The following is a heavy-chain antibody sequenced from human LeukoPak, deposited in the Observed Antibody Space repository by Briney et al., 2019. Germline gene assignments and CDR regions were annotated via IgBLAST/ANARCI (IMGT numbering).Heavy chain of an antibody. CDR3: ARDKIEGPTKLDY. V-gene: IGHV3-7*01. CDR1: GFTFSSYW. CDR2: IKQDESEK. Sequence: GASLRLSCAASGFTFSSYWMSWVRQAPGKGLEWVANIKQDESEKYYVDSLKGRFTISRDNAKNSPYLQMNSLRAEDTAVYYCARDKIEGPTKLDYWGQGILVTVSS. D-gene: IGHD1-1*01. J-gene: IGHJ4*02.